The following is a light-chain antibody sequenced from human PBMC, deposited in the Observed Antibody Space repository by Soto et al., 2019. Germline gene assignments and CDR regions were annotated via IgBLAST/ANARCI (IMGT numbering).Light chain of an antibody. CDR3: QQSKT. V-gene: IGKV3-15*01. J-gene: IGKJ1*01. CDR2: GAS. CDR1: QSVSSN. Sequence: EIVMTQSPATLSVSPGERATLSCRASQSVSSNLAWYQQKPGQAPRLLIYGASTRATGIPARFSGSGSGTEFTLTFSSLLSEVFAVYYCQQSKTFGQGTKVEIK.